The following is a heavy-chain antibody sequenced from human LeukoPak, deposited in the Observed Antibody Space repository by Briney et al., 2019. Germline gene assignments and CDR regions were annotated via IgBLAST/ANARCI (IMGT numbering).Heavy chain of an antibody. CDR2: IIPIFGTA. V-gene: IGHV1-69*13. D-gene: IGHD2-2*01. J-gene: IGHJ5*02. Sequence: SVKVSCKASGGTFSSYAISWVRQAPGQGLEWMGGIIPIFGTANYAQKFQGRVTITADESTSTAYMELSSLRSEDTAVYYCARVSIVVVPAAQYNWFDPWGQGTLVAVSS. CDR1: GGTFSSYA. CDR3: ARVSIVVVPAAQYNWFDP.